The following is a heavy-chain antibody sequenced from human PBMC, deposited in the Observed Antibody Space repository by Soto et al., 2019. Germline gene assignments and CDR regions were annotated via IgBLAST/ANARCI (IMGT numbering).Heavy chain of an antibody. J-gene: IGHJ4*02. Sequence: TXSXTCAVSGVSISXSNWWSLVRQPPGKGLEWIGEIYHSWSTNYNPSLKSRVTISVDKSKNQFSLKLSSVTAADTAVYYCARRGATRERYYFDYWGQGTLGTVSS. D-gene: IGHD1-26*01. CDR1: GVSISXSNW. CDR3: ARRGATRERYYFDY. CDR2: IYHSWST. V-gene: IGHV4-4*02.